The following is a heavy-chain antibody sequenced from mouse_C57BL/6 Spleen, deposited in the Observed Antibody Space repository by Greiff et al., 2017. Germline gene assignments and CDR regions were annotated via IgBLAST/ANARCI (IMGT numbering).Heavy chain of an antibody. CDR2: INPSSGYT. Sequence: VQLQQSGAELAKPGASVQLSCKASGYTFTSSWMHWVNQRPGQGLEWIGYINPSSGYTKCNQKFKDKATLTADKSSSTAYMQLSSLTYEDSAVYYCAYITTGVATDAMDYWGQGTSVTVSS. CDR1: GYTFTSSW. CDR3: AYITTGVATDAMDY. J-gene: IGHJ4*01. V-gene: IGHV1-7*01. D-gene: IGHD1-1*01.